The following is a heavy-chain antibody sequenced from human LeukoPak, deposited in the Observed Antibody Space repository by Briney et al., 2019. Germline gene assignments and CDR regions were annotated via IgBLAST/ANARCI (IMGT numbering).Heavy chain of an antibody. D-gene: IGHD3-10*01. CDR2: ISWNSGSI. CDR3: AKSVFAMVRGVEGYYFDY. V-gene: IGHV3-9*01. J-gene: IGHJ4*02. Sequence: PGGSLRLSCAASGFTFDDYAMHLVRQAPGKGLEWVSGISWNSGSIGYADSVKGRFTISRDNAKNSLYLQMNSLRAEDTALYYCAKSVFAMVRGVEGYYFDYWGQGTLVTVSS. CDR1: GFTFDDYA.